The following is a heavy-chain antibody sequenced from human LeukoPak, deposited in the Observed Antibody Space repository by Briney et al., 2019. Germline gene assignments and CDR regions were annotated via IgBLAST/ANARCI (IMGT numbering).Heavy chain of an antibody. J-gene: IGHJ2*01. Sequence: SETLSLTCAVYGGSFSGYYWSWIRQPPGKGLEWIGEINHSGSTNYNPSLKSRVTISVDTSKNQFSLKLSSVTAADTAVYYCARRGTWGLHRPGYFDLWGRGTLVTVSS. CDR2: INHSGST. D-gene: IGHD2-21*02. CDR3: ARRGTWGLHRPGYFDL. CDR1: GGSFSGYY. V-gene: IGHV4-34*01.